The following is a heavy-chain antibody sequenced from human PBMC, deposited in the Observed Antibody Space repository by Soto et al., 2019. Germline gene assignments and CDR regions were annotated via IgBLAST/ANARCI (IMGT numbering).Heavy chain of an antibody. CDR2: ISYDGSNK. J-gene: IGHJ4*02. CDR3: AKDPVAVAVASYSFDY. CDR1: GFTFSSYG. Sequence: GGSLRLSCAASGFTFSSYGMHWVRQAPGKGLEWVAVISYDGSNKYYADSVKGRFTISRDNSKNTPYLQMNSLRAEDTAVYYCAKDPVAVAVASYSFDYWGQGTLVTVSS. D-gene: IGHD6-19*01. V-gene: IGHV3-30*18.